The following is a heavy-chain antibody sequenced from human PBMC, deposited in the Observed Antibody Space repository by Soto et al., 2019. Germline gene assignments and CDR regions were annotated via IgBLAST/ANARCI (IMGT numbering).Heavy chain of an antibody. D-gene: IGHD3-22*01. CDR3: ARLLYYYDSSGYYGRHFDY. CDR1: GGSVSSGTHY. Sequence: QVQLQESGPGLVKPSETLSLTCTVSGGSVSSGTHYWSWIRQPPGKGLEWIGYIYYSGSTNYNPSLKSRVTISIDTSKNQLSLKLSSVTAADTAVYYCARLLYYYDSSGYYGRHFDYWGQGTLATVSS. CDR2: IYYSGST. J-gene: IGHJ4*02. V-gene: IGHV4-61*01.